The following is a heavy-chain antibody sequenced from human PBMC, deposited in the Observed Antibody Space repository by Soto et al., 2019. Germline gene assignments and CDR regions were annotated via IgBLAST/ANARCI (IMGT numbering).Heavy chain of an antibody. CDR3: TRGPDYEGYFDF. CDR2: IILPFGTA. CDR1: GGTFSNHA. V-gene: IGHV1-69*05. Sequence: QVQLVQSGAEVKKPGSSVKVSCRASGGTFSNHAVGWVRQAPGQGLEWMGGIILPFGTANYAQKFQGRVTVPPDESRAKNYMEFRRPRFEDTAVYYCTRGPDYEGYFDFWGQGTLVTVSS. D-gene: IGHD4-17*01. J-gene: IGHJ4*02.